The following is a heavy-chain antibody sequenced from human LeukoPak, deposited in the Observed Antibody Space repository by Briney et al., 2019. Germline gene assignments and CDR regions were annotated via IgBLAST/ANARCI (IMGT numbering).Heavy chain of an antibody. D-gene: IGHD3-3*01. CDR3: AAFWSGHSRVYYFDY. Sequence: SETLSLTCTVSGGSISSGGYYWSWIRQHPGKGLEWIGYIYYSGSTYYNPSLKSRVTISVDTSKNQFSLKLSSVTAADTAVYYCAAFWSGHSRVYYFDYWGQGTLVTVSS. CDR2: IYYSGST. V-gene: IGHV4-31*03. CDR1: GGSISSGGYY. J-gene: IGHJ4*02.